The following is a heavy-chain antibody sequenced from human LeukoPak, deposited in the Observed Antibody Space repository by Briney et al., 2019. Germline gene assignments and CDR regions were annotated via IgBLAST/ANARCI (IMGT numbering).Heavy chain of an antibody. J-gene: IGHJ5*02. D-gene: IGHD2-21*02. CDR2: IYYSGSA. CDR3: ARVENCGGDCYTNWFDP. V-gene: IGHV4-31*03. CDR1: GGSISSGGYY. Sequence: PSQTLSLTCTVSGGSISSGGYYWSWIRQHPGKGLEWIGYIYYSGSAYYNPSLKSRVTISVDTSENQFSLKLSSVTAADTAVYYCARVENCGGDCYTNWFDPWGQGTPVTVSS.